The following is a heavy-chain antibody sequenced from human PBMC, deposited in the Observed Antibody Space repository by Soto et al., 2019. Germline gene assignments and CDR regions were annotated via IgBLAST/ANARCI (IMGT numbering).Heavy chain of an antibody. CDR3: SQDQGTVVTSKLNA. V-gene: IGHV3-23*01. D-gene: IGHD2-21*02. J-gene: IGHJ5*02. Sequence: PGGSLRLSCAASVFTFSSYSMSWVRQAPGRGLECISSISGSGDNEYYAVPVKGRFTISRDSSTSTVFLHMNNLRADDTALYYCSQDQGTVVTSKLNAWGQGTQVTVSS. CDR1: VFTFSSYS. CDR2: ISGSGDNE.